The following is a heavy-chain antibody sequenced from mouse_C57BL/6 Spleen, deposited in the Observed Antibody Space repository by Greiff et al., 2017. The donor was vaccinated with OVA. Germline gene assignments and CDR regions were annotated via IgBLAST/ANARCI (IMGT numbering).Heavy chain of an antibody. V-gene: IGHV1-26*01. CDR2: INPNNGGT. CDR3: ATRDLIYSYAMDY. CDR1: GYTFTDYY. Sequence: EVQLQQSGPELVKPGASVKISCKASGYTFTDYYMNWVKQSHGKSLEWIGDINPNNGGTSYNQKFKGKATLTVDKSSSTAYMELRSLTSEDSAVYYCATRDLIYSYAMDYWGQGTSVTVSS. J-gene: IGHJ4*01. D-gene: IGHD1-1*01.